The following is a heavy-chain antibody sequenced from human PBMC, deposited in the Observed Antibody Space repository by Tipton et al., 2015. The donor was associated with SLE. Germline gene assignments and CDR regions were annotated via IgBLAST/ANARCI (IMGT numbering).Heavy chain of an antibody. CDR2: IYYSGST. J-gene: IGHJ4*02. Sequence: TLSLTCTVSGVSISSYYWSWIRQPPGKGLEWIGYIYYSGSTNYNPSLKSRVTISVDTSKNQFSLKLSSVTAADTAVYYCASEILRDYGSAWGPDYWGQGTLVTVSS. CDR3: ASEILRDYGSAWGPDY. V-gene: IGHV4-59*01. D-gene: IGHD4-17*01. CDR1: GVSISSYY.